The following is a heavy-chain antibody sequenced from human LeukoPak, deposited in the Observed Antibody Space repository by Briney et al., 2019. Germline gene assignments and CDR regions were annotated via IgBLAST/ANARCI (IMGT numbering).Heavy chain of an antibody. D-gene: IGHD3-10*01. CDR2: IYYSGST. CDR1: GGSNSSYY. V-gene: IGHV4-59*01. CDR3: ARAFGGLWFGELLSRAAFDI. Sequence: PSETLSLTXTVSGGSNSSYYWSWIRQPPGKGLEWIGYIYYSGSTNYNPSLKSRVTISVDTSKNQFSLKLSSVTAADTAVYYCARAFGGLWFGELLSRAAFDIWGQGTMVTVSS. J-gene: IGHJ3*02.